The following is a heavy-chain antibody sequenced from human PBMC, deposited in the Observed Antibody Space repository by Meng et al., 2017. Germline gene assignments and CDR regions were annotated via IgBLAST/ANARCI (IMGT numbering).Heavy chain of an antibody. CDR1: GFTFSSYA. CDR2: ISGSGGST. D-gene: IGHD3-10*01. J-gene: IGHJ4*02. Sequence: ETLSLTCAASGFTFSSYAMSWVRQAPGKGLEWVSAISGSGGSTYYADSVKGRLTISRDNSKNTLYLQMNSLRAEDTAVYYCAKTGLNYGSGSPWDDYWGQGTLVTVSS. V-gene: IGHV3-23*01. CDR3: AKTGLNYGSGSPWDDY.